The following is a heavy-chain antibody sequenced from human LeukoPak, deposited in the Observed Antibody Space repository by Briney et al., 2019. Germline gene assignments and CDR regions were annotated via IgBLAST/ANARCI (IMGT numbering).Heavy chain of an antibody. V-gene: IGHV3-30*18. Sequence: GESLRLSCAASGFTFSSYGMHWVRQAPGKGLEWVAVISYDGSNKYYADSVKGRFTISRDNSKNTLYLQMNSLRAEDTAVYYCAKAGSTTYYYYYGMDVWGQGTTVTVSS. CDR2: ISYDGSNK. CDR3: AKAGSTTYYYYYGMDV. D-gene: IGHD2-2*01. J-gene: IGHJ6*02. CDR1: GFTFSSYG.